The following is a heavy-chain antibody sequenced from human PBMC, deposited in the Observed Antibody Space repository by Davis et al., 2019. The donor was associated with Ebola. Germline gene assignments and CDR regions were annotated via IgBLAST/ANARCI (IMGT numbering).Heavy chain of an antibody. J-gene: IGHJ4*02. V-gene: IGHV3-30*04. CDR3: AGGPLIGY. CDR2: ISYDGSNK. CDR1: GFTFSSYA. Sequence: GESLKISCAASGFTFSSYAMHWVRQAPGKGLEWVAVISYDGSNKYYADSVKGRFTISRDNSKNTLYLQMSSLRAEDTAVYYCAGGPLIGYWGQGTLVTVSS.